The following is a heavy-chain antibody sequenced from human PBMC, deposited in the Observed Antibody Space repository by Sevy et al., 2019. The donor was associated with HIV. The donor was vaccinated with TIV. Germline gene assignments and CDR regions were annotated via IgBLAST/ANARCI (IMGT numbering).Heavy chain of an antibody. Sequence: GGSLRLSCAASGFTFSSYAMHWVRQAPGKGREGVAVISYDGSNKYYADSVKGRFTISRDNSKNTLYLQMDGLRAEDTALYYCARDDGPDYYYFDMDVWGQGTTVTVSS. V-gene: IGHV3-30-3*01. CDR1: GFTFSSYA. J-gene: IGHJ6*02. CDR2: ISYDGSNK. CDR3: ARDDGPDYYYFDMDV.